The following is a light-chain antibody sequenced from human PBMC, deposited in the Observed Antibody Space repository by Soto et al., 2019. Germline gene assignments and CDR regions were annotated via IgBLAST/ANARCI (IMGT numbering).Light chain of an antibody. Sequence: QSALTQPASLSGSPGQSITISCTGTSRDVGGFNYVSWYQQHPGKAPKLMIYDVTNRPSGVSYRFSGSKSGNTASLTISGLQAEDEADYYCNSYTSSSTYVFGTGTKLTVL. V-gene: IGLV2-14*03. CDR1: SRDVGGFNY. CDR2: DVT. CDR3: NSYTSSSTYV. J-gene: IGLJ1*01.